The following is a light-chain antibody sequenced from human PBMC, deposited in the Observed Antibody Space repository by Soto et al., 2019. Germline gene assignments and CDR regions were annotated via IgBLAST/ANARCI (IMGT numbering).Light chain of an antibody. CDR2: GAS. J-gene: IGKJ1*01. CDR3: HQRQSWPRT. Sequence: EIVLTQSPGTLSLSPGERATLSCRASQSVTSSYLAWWQQKPGQAPRLLIYGASSRATGIPDRISGSGSGTDFTLTISRLEPEDFALYYCHQRQSWPRTFGQGT. V-gene: IGKV3-20*01. CDR1: QSVTSSY.